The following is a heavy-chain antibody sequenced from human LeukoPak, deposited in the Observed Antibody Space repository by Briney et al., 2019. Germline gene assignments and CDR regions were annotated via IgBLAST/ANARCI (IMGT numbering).Heavy chain of an antibody. CDR1: GFTFSSYA. V-gene: IGHV3-30*04. Sequence: PGGSLRLSCAASGFTFSSYAMHWVRQAPGKGLEWVAVISYDGSNKYYADSVKGRFTISRDNSKDTLYLQMNSLRAEDTAVYYCAREEGYCSGGSCQLDYYYYYYMDVWGKGTSVTVSS. D-gene: IGHD2-15*01. CDR3: AREEGYCSGGSCQLDYYYYYYMDV. CDR2: ISYDGSNK. J-gene: IGHJ6*03.